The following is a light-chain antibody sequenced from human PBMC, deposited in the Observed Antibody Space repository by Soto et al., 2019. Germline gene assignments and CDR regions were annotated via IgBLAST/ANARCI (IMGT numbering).Light chain of an antibody. J-gene: IGKJ1*01. CDR2: DAS. CDR1: QSISDS. V-gene: IGKV1-5*01. CDR3: QQYTGYSRT. Sequence: DIQMTQSPSTLSTSIGDRVTITCRASQSISDSLAWYQQKPGKAPFLLISDASNLERGVPSRSSGSGSGTEFTLTISSMQPDDFATYYCQQYTGYSRTFGQGTKVDI.